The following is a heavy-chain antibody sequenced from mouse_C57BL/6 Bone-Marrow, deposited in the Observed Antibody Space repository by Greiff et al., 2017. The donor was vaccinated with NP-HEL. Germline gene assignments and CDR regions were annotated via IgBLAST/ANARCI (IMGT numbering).Heavy chain of an antibody. D-gene: IGHD1-1*01. CDR1: GYAFSSYG. CDR2: IYPGDGDT. J-gene: IGHJ3*01. CDR3: ARSYYGSSYGFAY. Sequence: VKLMESGAELVKPGASVKISCKASGYAFSSYGMNWVKQRPGKGLEWIGQIYPGDGDTNYNGKFKGKATLTADKSSSTAYMQLSSLTSEDSAVYFCARSYYGSSYGFAYWGQGTLVTVSA. V-gene: IGHV1-80*01.